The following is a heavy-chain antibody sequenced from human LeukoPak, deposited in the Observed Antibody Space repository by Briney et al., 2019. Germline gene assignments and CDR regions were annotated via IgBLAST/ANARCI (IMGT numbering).Heavy chain of an antibody. J-gene: IGHJ6*03. CDR1: GGSFSGYY. CDR3: AREYCSGGSCYPGYYYYYMDV. V-gene: IGHV4-34*01. Sequence: SETLSLTCAVYGGSFSGYYWSWIRQPPGKGLEWIGESNHSGSTNYNPSLKSRVTISVDTSKNQFSLKLSSVTAADTAVYYCAREYCSGGSCYPGYYYYYMDVWGKGTTVTVSS. D-gene: IGHD2-15*01. CDR2: SNHSGST.